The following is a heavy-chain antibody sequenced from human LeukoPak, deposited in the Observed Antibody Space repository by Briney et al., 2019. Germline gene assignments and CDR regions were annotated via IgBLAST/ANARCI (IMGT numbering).Heavy chain of an antibody. Sequence: SETLSLTCTVSGGSISSGDYYWSRIRQPPGKGLEWIGYIYYSGSTYYNPSLKSRVTISVDTSKNQFSLKLSSVTAADTAVYYCARDQWLFPDYWGQGTLVTVSS. CDR1: GGSISSGDYY. CDR2: IYYSGST. V-gene: IGHV4-30-4*08. CDR3: ARDQWLFPDY. D-gene: IGHD6-19*01. J-gene: IGHJ4*02.